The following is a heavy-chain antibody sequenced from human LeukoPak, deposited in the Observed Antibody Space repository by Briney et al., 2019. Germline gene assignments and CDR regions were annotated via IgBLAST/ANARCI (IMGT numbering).Heavy chain of an antibody. CDR3: ARQPHRAGGPLRSFDV. CDR2: IYPGDSDT. J-gene: IGHJ3*01. Sequence: GESLKISCKASGYSFTTYWIGWVRQMPGKGLEWMGLIYPGDSDTRYGPSFQGQVTISADRSISTAYLQWNSLKASDTAIYFCARQPHRAGGPLRSFDVWGQGTMVTVSS. V-gene: IGHV5-51*01. CDR1: GYSFTTYW. D-gene: IGHD1-26*01.